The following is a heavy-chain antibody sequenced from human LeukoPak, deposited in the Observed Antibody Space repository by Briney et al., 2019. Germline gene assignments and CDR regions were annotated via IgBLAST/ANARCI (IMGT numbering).Heavy chain of an antibody. CDR3: ARSNSGSYWYYFDY. CDR1: GGSISSYY. Sequence: SETLSLTCTVSGGSISSYYRSWIRQPPGKGLEWIGYIYYSGSTNYNPSLKSRVTISVDTSKNQFSLKLSSVTAADTAVYYCARSNSGSYWYYFDYWGQGTLVTVSS. D-gene: IGHD1-26*01. J-gene: IGHJ4*02. V-gene: IGHV4-59*01. CDR2: IYYSGST.